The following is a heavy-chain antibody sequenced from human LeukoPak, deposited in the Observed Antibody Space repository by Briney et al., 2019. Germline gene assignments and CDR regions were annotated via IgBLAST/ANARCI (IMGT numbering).Heavy chain of an antibody. V-gene: IGHV3-9*01. CDR3: AKVLDYGMDV. CDR2: ISWNSGSI. J-gene: IGHJ6*02. CDR1: GFTFSRHC. Sequence: GGSLRLSCAASGFTFSRHCMTWVRQAPGKGLEWVSGISWNSGSIGYADSVKGRFTISRDNAKNSLYLQMNSLRAEDTALYYCAKVLDYGMDVWGQGTTVTVSS. D-gene: IGHD1-1*01.